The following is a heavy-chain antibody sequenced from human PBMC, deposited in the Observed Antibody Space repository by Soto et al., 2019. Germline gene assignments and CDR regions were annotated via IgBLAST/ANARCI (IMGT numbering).Heavy chain of an antibody. Sequence: GGSLRLSCAASGFTFSNNDMHWVRQAPGKGLEWMAVISYDGSNKYYGDSMKGRLTISRDNSKNTLYLQMNSLRGDDTAVYFCARGRSCSTTRCTALLLPRFDYWGQGTLVTVSS. J-gene: IGHJ4*02. CDR2: ISYDGSNK. D-gene: IGHD2-2*01. CDR3: ARGRSCSTTRCTALLLPRFDY. V-gene: IGHV3-30*03. CDR1: GFTFSNND.